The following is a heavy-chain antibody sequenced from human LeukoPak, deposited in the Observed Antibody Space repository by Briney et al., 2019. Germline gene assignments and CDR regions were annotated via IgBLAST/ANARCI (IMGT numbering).Heavy chain of an antibody. CDR2: IYYSGST. V-gene: IGHV4-59*12. CDR3: ARPRNAWSPMGAFDI. D-gene: IGHD1-1*01. Sequence: SETLSLTCTVSGGSISSYYWSWIRQPPGKGLEWIGYIYYSGSTNYNPSLKSRVTISVDTSKNQFSLKLSSVTAADTAVYYCARPRNAWSPMGAFDIWGQGTMVTVSS. J-gene: IGHJ3*02. CDR1: GGSISSYY.